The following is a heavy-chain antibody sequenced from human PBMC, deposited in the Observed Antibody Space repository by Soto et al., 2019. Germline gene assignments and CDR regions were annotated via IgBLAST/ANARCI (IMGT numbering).Heavy chain of an antibody. V-gene: IGHV3-53*01. J-gene: IGHJ6*02. D-gene: IGHD3-10*01. CDR2: IYSGGST. CDR1: GFTVSSNY. CDR3: AITPGGYYGSGSTHYYYYYGMDV. Sequence: PGGSLRLSCAASGFTVSSNYMSWVRQAPGKGLEWVSVIYSGGSTYYADSVKGRFTISRDNSKNTLYLQMNSLRAEDTAVYYCAITPGGYYGSGSTHYYYYYGMDVWGQGTTVTLSS.